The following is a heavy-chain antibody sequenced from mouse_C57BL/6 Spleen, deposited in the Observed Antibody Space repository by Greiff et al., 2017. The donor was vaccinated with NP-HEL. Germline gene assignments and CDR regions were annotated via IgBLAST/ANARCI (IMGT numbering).Heavy chain of an antibody. CDR2: ISSGGSYT. D-gene: IGHD3-3*01. V-gene: IGHV5-6*01. CDR3: ARRGTSFAY. J-gene: IGHJ3*01. Sequence: EVQGVESGGDLVKPGGSLKLSCAASGFTFSSYGMSWVRQTPDKRLEWVATISSGGSYTYYPDSVKGRFTISRDNAKNTLYLQMSSLKSEDTAMYYCARRGTSFAYWGQGTLVTVSA. CDR1: GFTFSSYG.